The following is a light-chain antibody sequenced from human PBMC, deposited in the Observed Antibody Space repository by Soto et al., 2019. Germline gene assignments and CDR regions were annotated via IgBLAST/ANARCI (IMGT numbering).Light chain of an antibody. CDR2: EVS. J-gene: IGLJ2*01. CDR1: SSDVGGYNY. Sequence: QSVLTQPASVSGSPGQSVIISCTGTSSDVGGYNYVSWYQQEPGKAPKLMIYEVSNRPSGVSNRFSGSKSGNTASLTISGLQAEDEADYYCSSYTSSSTVVFGGGTKLTVL. CDR3: SSYTSSSTVV. V-gene: IGLV2-14*01.